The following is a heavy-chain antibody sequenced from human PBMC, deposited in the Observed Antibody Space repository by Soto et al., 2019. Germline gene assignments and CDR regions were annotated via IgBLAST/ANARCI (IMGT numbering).Heavy chain of an antibody. D-gene: IGHD2-2*01. Sequence: EVQLLESGGGLVQPGGSLRLSCAASGFSFNNYAMNWVRQAPGQGLEWVSTISDSGSTYYADSVKGRFTISRDNSKNTLYQQMKSLRAEDTAVYFCAKDVGGHYCTPTSCLYFFHSWGRGTLVPVSS. CDR3: AKDVGGHYCTPTSCLYFFHS. CDR1: GFSFNNYA. J-gene: IGHJ4*02. CDR2: ISDSGST. V-gene: IGHV3-23*01.